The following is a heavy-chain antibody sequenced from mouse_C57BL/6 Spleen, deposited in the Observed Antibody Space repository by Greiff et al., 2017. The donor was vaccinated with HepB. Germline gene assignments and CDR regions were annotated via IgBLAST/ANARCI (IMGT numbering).Heavy chain of an antibody. D-gene: IGHD1-1*01. CDR1: GYTFTSYG. Sequence: QVQLQQSGAELARPGASVKLSCKASGYTFTSYGISWVKQRTGQGLEWIGEIYPRSGNTYYNEKFKGKATLTADKSSSTAYMEIRSLTSEDSAVYFCARALTTVVPYYFDYWGQGTTLTVSS. CDR3: ARALTTVVPYYFDY. CDR2: IYPRSGNT. V-gene: IGHV1-81*01. J-gene: IGHJ2*01.